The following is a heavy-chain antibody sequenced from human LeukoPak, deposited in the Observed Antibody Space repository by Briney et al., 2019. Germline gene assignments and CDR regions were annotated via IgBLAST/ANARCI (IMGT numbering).Heavy chain of an antibody. J-gene: IGHJ3*02. CDR2: INSDGSST. CDR1: GFTFSSYW. V-gene: IGHV3-74*01. Sequence: HPGGSLRLSCAASGFTFSSYWMHWVRQAPGKGLVWVSRINSDGSSTSYADSVKGRFTISRDNAKNTLYLQMNSLRAEDTAVYYCARWVVGGGAVAIPNDAFDIWGQGTMVTVSS. CDR3: ARWVVGGGAVAIPNDAFDI. D-gene: IGHD6-19*01.